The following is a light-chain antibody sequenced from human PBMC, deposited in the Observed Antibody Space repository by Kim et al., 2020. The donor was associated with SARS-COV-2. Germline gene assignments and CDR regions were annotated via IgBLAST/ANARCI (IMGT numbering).Light chain of an antibody. CDR2: STS. CDR3: LLYYGGAVV. CDR1: PGTVTSGYY. V-gene: IGLV7-43*01. J-gene: IGLJ2*01. Sequence: PGGTVTLTCASSPGTVTSGYYPNWFQQKPGQAPSAMIYSTSNKQSWTPARFSGSLLGGKAALTLSGVQPEDEAEYYCLLYYGGAVVFGGGTQLTVL.